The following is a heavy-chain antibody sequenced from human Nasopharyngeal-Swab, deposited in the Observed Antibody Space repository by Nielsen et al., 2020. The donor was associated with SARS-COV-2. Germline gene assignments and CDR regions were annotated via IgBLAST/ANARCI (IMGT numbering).Heavy chain of an antibody. CDR1: GFTFSNAW. D-gene: IGHD2-2*01. CDR2: IKSKTDGGTT. Sequence: GGSLRLSCAASGFTFSNAWMSWVRQAPGKGLEWVGRIKSKTDGGTTDYAAPVKGRFTISRDDSKNTLYLQMNSLKTEDTAAYYCTTLDTVVVPAATRGWFDPWGQGTLVTVSS. V-gene: IGHV3-15*01. CDR3: TTLDTVVVPAATRGWFDP. J-gene: IGHJ5*02.